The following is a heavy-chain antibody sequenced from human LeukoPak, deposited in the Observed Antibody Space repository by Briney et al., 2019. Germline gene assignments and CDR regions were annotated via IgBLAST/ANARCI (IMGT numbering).Heavy chain of an antibody. J-gene: IGHJ6*02. CDR2: IYSGGST. V-gene: IGHV3-53*01. CDR1: GFTVSSNY. CDR3: AREGITGTTASGYYYYGMDV. Sequence: GGSLRPSCAASGFTVSSNYMSWVRQAPGKGLEWVSVIYSGGSTYYADSVKGRFTISRDNSKNTLYLQMNSLRAEDTAVYYCAREGITGTTASGYYYYGMDVWGQGTTVTVSS. D-gene: IGHD1-20*01.